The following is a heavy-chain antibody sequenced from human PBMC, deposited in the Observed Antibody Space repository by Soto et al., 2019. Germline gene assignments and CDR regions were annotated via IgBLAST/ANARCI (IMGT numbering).Heavy chain of an antibody. Sequence: GGSLRLSCAASGFTFSSYAMHWARQAPGKGLEWVAVISYDGSNKYYADSVKGRFTISRDNSKNTLYLQMNSLRAEDTAVYYCAREGPYSSSPRWFDPWGQGALVTVSS. V-gene: IGHV3-30-3*01. D-gene: IGHD6-6*01. CDR1: GFTFSSYA. CDR3: AREGPYSSSPRWFDP. J-gene: IGHJ5*02. CDR2: ISYDGSNK.